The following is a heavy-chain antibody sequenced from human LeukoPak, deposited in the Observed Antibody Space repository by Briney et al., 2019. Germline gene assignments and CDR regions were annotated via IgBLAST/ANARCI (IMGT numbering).Heavy chain of an antibody. CDR3: ARHELRFLEWGVGRAFDI. Sequence: ASVKVSCKASGYTFTGYYMHWVRQAPGQGLEWMGWINPNSGGTNYAQKFQGRVTMTRDTSISTAYMELNRLRSDDTAVYYCARHELRFLEWGVGRAFDIWGQGTMVTVSS. CDR1: GYTFTGYY. V-gene: IGHV1-2*02. D-gene: IGHD3-3*01. J-gene: IGHJ3*02. CDR2: INPNSGGT.